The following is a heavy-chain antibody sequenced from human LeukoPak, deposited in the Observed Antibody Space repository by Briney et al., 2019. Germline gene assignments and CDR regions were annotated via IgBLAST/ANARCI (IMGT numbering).Heavy chain of an antibody. CDR1: GGSISSYC. Sequence: SETLSLTCTVSGGSISSYCWSWIRQPAGKGLEWIGRIYTSGSTNYNPSLKSRVTMSVDTSKNQFSLKLSSVTAADTAVYYCAALRNGVRFPVDYWGQGTLVTVSS. D-gene: IGHD2-8*01. CDR3: AALRNGVRFPVDY. V-gene: IGHV4-4*07. CDR2: IYTSGST. J-gene: IGHJ4*02.